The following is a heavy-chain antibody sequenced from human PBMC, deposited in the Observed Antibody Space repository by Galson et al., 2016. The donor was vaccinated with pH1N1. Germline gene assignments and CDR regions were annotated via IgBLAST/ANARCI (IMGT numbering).Heavy chain of an antibody. V-gene: IGHV5-51*01. Sequence: QSGAEVKKPGESLRISCEGFGYSLTNYWIVWVRQMPGKGLEWMGIIYLSDSHTTYSPSFQGQVTISADKSISTAYLERSSLKASDTATYYCASTRPQFRYFDWQKPHSFDYWGQGTLSPSPQ. CDR2: IYLSDSHT. CDR3: ASTRPQFRYFDWQKPHSFDY. CDR1: GYSLTNYW. J-gene: IGHJ4*02. D-gene: IGHD3-9*01.